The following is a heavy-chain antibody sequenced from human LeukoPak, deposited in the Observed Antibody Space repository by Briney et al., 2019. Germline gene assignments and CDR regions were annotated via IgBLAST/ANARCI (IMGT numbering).Heavy chain of an antibody. J-gene: IGHJ4*02. CDR3: ARVGSLEALGYFDY. CDR1: GFTFSGSA. CDR2: IRSKANSYAT. V-gene: IGHV3-73*01. D-gene: IGHD1-26*01. Sequence: GGSLRLSCAASGFTFSGSAMHWVRQASGKGLEWVGRIRSKANSYATAYAASVKGRFTISRDDSKNTAYLQMNSLKTEDTAVYYCARVGSLEALGYFDYWGQGTLVTVSS.